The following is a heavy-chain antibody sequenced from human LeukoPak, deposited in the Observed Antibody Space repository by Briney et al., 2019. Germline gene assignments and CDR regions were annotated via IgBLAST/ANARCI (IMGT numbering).Heavy chain of an antibody. J-gene: IGHJ4*02. CDR2: INHSGST. V-gene: IGHV4-34*01. CDR1: GGSFSGYY. Sequence: SETLSLTCAVYGGSFSGYYWSWIRQPPGKGLEWIGEINHSGSTNYNPPLKSRVTISVDTSKNQFSLKLSSVTAADTAVYYCARGGRPGFDYWGQGTLVTVSS. CDR3: ARGGRPGFDY. D-gene: IGHD1-14*01.